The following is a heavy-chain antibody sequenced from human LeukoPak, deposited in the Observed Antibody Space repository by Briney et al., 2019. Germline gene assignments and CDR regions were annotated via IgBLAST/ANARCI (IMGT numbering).Heavy chain of an antibody. CDR3: ARGPRITIFGVVSSYFDY. J-gene: IGHJ4*02. CDR1: GASFSGYY. Sequence: PSETLSLTCAVYGASFSGYYWSWIRQPPGKGLEWIGEINHSGSTNYNPSLKSRVTISVDTSKNQFSLKLSSVTAADTAVYYCARGPRITIFGVVSSYFDYWGQGTLVTVSS. V-gene: IGHV4-34*01. CDR2: INHSGST. D-gene: IGHD3-3*01.